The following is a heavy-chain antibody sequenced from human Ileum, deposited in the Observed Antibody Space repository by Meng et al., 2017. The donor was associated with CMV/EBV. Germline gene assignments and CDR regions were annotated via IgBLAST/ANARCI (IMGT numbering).Heavy chain of an antibody. J-gene: IGHJ4*02. CDR3: ARGLWFGELGFDY. Sequence: VELGQSGAEVKKPGASVKVSCKASGYTFTGYYMHWVRQAPGQGLEWMGWINPNSGGTNYAQKFQGRVTMTRDTSISTAYMELSRLRSDDTAVYYCARGLWFGELGFDYWGQGTLVTVSS. CDR1: GYTFTGYY. CDR2: INPNSGGT. D-gene: IGHD3-10*01. V-gene: IGHV1-2*02.